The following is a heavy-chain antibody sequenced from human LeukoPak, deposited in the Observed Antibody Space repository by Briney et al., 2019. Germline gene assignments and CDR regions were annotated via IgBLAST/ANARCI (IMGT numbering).Heavy chain of an antibody. J-gene: IGHJ4*02. CDR2: IDPSDSYT. Sequence: GESLKISCKGSGXSFTTYWISWVRQMPGKGLEWMGRIDPSDSYTHYRPSFQGHVTISADKSISTAYLQWSSLKASDTAIYFCAKQRDVGASRGFDYWGQGTLVTVSS. D-gene: IGHD1-26*01. CDR1: GXSFTTYW. CDR3: AKQRDVGASRGFDY. V-gene: IGHV5-10-1*01.